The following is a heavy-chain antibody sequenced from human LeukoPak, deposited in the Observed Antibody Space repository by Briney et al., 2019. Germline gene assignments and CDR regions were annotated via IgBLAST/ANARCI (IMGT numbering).Heavy chain of an antibody. J-gene: IGHJ6*03. D-gene: IGHD1-26*01. Sequence: PGGSLRLSCAASGFTFDDYAMHWVRQAPGKGLEWVSLINWDGGSTYYADSVKGRFTISRDNSKNSLYLQMNSLRAEDTALFYCARERVTTDNYYYMDVWGKGTTVTVSS. CDR3: ARERVTTDNYYYMDV. V-gene: IGHV3-43D*03. CDR1: GFTFDDYA. CDR2: INWDGGST.